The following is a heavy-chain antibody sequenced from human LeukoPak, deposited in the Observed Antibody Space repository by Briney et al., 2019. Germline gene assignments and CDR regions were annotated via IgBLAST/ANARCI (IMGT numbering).Heavy chain of an antibody. CDR3: ARVGWVPAARYYYDSSGYYGGAFDI. CDR2: ISYDGSNK. V-gene: IGHV3-30*01. D-gene: IGHD3-22*01. J-gene: IGHJ3*02. Sequence: GGSLRLSCVASGFTFSSYAMHWVRQAPGKGLEWVAVISYDGSNKYFADSVKGRFTISRDNSKNTLYLQMNSLRAEDTAVYYCARVGWVPAARYYYDSSGYYGGAFDIWGQGTMVTVSS. CDR1: GFTFSSYA.